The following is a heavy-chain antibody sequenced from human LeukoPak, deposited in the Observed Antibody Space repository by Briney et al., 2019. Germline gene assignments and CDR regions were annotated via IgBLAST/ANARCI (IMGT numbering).Heavy chain of an antibody. D-gene: IGHD6-19*01. CDR3: ARGVAAGGGAFDY. Sequence: GGSLRLSCIASGFSFGDYAMSWVRQAPGKGLEWVGSIRSKAYGGTTEYAASVQGRFTISRDDSKSIAYLQMNSLRAEDTAVYYCARGVAAGGGAFDYWGQGTLVTVSS. CDR2: IRSKAYGGTT. J-gene: IGHJ4*02. CDR1: GFSFGDYA. V-gene: IGHV3-49*04.